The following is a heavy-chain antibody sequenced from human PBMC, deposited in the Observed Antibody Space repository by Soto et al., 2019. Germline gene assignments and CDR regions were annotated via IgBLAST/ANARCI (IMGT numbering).Heavy chain of an antibody. CDR2: IYYSGSS. J-gene: IGHJ5*02. Sequence: SETLSLTCTVSSDSFSSGDYFWSWIRQTPEKGLEWIAYIYYSGSSHYNPSLKSRFTISIDTSRKQFSLKLSSVTAADTAVYYCARHVGSAQLPAAMPVHWFDPWGQGTLVTVSS. D-gene: IGHD2-2*01. CDR3: ARHVGSAQLPAAMPVHWFDP. V-gene: IGHV4-30-4*01. CDR1: SDSFSSGDYF.